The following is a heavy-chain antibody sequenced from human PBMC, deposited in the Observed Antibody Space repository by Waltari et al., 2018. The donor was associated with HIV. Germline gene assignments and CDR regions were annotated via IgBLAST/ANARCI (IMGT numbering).Heavy chain of an antibody. CDR3: ARELGHVAAT. V-gene: IGHV1-2*02. J-gene: IGHJ5*02. CDR1: GYTFTGDY. CDR2: INPNSGGT. Sequence: QVQLVQSGAEVKKPGASVKVSCKASGYTFTGDYMHWVRPAPGKGLEWMGWINPNSGGTNDAQKFQGRVTMTRDTSISTADMELSRLRSDDTAVYYCARELGHVAATWGQGTLVTVSS. D-gene: IGHD6-19*01.